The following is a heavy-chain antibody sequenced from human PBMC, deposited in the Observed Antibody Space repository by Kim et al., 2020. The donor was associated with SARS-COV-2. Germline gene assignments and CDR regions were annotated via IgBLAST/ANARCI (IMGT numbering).Heavy chain of an antibody. J-gene: IGHJ3*02. CDR3: ARGLAAAGFDAFDI. Sequence: ANSVKGRFHISRDNSKNTLDLQMNSLRAEDTAVYYCARGLAAAGFDAFDIWGQGTMVTVSS. D-gene: IGHD6-13*01. V-gene: IGHV3-30*01.